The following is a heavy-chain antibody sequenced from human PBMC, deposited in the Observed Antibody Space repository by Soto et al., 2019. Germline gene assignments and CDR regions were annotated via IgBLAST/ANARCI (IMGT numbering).Heavy chain of an antibody. CDR2: IYYSGST. Sequence: SETLSLTCTVSGGSISSYYWSWIRQPPGKGLEWIGYIYYSGSTNYNPSLKSRVTISVDTSKNHFSLKLDSVTAADTAVYYCARDPIYYDSTGYGVWFDPWGQGTLVTVSS. CDR1: GGSISSYY. D-gene: IGHD3-22*01. V-gene: IGHV4-59*01. CDR3: ARDPIYYDSTGYGVWFDP. J-gene: IGHJ5*02.